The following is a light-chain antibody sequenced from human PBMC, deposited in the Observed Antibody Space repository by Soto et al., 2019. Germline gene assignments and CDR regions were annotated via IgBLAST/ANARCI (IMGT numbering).Light chain of an antibody. Sequence: IQMTQSPPSLSATVGDRATITCRASQSISCSLNWYQKKPGKAPKLLIYGASTSQSGVPSRFSGSGSGTDYTLTISSLQPEDFATYYCQQSYRTPTFGQGTRLEIK. CDR1: QSISCS. V-gene: IGKV1-39*01. CDR3: QQSYRTPT. J-gene: IGKJ5*01. CDR2: GAS.